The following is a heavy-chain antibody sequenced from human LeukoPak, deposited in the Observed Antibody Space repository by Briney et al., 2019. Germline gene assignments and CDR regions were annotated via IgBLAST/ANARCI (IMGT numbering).Heavy chain of an antibody. V-gene: IGHV4-34*01. Sequence: SETLSLTCAVYGGSFSGYYWSWIRQPPGKGLEWIGEINHSGSTSYNPSLKSRVTISVDTSKNQFSLKLSSVTAADTAVYYCARSRRWLPPDYWGQGTLVTVSS. D-gene: IGHD3-22*01. CDR3: ARSRRWLPPDY. CDR1: GGSFSGYY. CDR2: INHSGST. J-gene: IGHJ4*02.